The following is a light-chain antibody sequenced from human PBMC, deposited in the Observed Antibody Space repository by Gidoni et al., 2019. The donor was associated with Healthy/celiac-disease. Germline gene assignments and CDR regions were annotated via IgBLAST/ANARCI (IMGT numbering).Light chain of an antibody. J-gene: IGKJ4*01. Sequence: IVMTQSPLSLPVTPGEPASISCRSSQSLLHSNGYNYLDWYLQKPGQSPQLLIYLGSNRAAGVPDRFSGSGSGTDFTLKISRVEAEDVGVYYCMQALQTPRTCGGGTKVEIK. CDR3: MQALQTPRT. CDR2: LGS. V-gene: IGKV2-28*01. CDR1: QSLLHSNGYNY.